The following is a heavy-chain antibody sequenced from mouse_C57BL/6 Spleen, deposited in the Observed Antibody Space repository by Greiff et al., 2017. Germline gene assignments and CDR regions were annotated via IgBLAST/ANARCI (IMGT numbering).Heavy chain of an antibody. CDR3: ARRGSIYYYGDY. CDR1: GYAFTNYL. Sequence: VQLQQSGAELVRPGTSVKVSCKASGYAFTNYLIEWVKQRPGQGLEWIGVINPGSGGTNYNEKFKGKATLTADKSSSTAYMQLSSLTSEDSAVYFCARRGSIYYYGDYWGQGTTRTVSS. D-gene: IGHD1-1*01. J-gene: IGHJ2*01. CDR2: INPGSGGT. V-gene: IGHV1-54*01.